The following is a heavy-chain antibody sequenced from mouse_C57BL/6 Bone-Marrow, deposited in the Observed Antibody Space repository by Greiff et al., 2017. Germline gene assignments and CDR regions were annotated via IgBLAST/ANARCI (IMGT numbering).Heavy chain of an antibody. CDR1: GYSFTGYY. CDR3: ARNGGYGNCGTLSDV. J-gene: IGHJ1*03. V-gene: IGHV1-42*01. Sequence: VQLKQSGPELVKPGASVKISCKASGYSFTGYYMNWVKQSPEKSLEWIGEINPSTGGTTYNQKFKAKATLTVDKSSSTAYMQLKSLTSEDSAVYCCARNGGYGNCGTLSDVWGTGTTVTVSS. D-gene: IGHD2-10*02. CDR2: INPSTGGT.